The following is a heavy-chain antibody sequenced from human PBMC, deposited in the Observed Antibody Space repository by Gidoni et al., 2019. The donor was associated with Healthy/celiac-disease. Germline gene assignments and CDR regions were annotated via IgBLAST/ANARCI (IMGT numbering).Heavy chain of an antibody. CDR3: ARGEYSSSWQSLSFDY. V-gene: IGHV1-69*02. Sequence: QVQLVQSGAEVKKPGSSVKVSCKATGGTFSSSTISWVRQAPGQGLEWMGRIIPILAIANYEQTFQGRVTITADKSTSTAYMELSSLSSDDTAVYYCARGEYSSSWQSLSFDYWGQGTLVTVSS. D-gene: IGHD6-13*01. J-gene: IGHJ4*02. CDR1: GGTFSSST. CDR2: IIPILAIA.